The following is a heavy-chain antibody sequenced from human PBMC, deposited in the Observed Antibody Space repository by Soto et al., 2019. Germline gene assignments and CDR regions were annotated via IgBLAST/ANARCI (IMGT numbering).Heavy chain of an antibody. Sequence: PSETLSLTCAVSGGSISSGGYSWSWIRQPPGKGLDGIGYIYHSGSTYYNPSLKSRVTISVDRSKNQFSLKLSSVTAADTAVYYCARGRITIFGVVKDNWFDPWGQGTLVTVSS. CDR3: ARGRITIFGVVKDNWFDP. CDR1: GGSISSGGYS. CDR2: IYHSGST. D-gene: IGHD3-3*01. V-gene: IGHV4-30-2*01. J-gene: IGHJ5*02.